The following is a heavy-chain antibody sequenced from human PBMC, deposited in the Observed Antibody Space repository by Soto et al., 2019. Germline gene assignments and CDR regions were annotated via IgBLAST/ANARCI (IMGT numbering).Heavy chain of an antibody. CDR2: INAGNGNT. CDR1: GYTFTSYA. CDR3: ARATAARPLFTYYYYYMDV. D-gene: IGHD6-6*01. V-gene: IGHV1-3*01. Sequence: RASVKVSCKASGYTFTSYAMHWVRQAPGQRLEWMGWINAGNGNTKYSQKFQGRVTITRDTSASTAYMELSSLRSEDTAVYYCARATAARPLFTYYYYYMDVWGKGTTVTVSS. J-gene: IGHJ6*03.